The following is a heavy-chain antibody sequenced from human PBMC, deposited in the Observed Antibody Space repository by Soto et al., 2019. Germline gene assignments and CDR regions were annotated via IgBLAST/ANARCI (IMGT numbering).Heavy chain of an antibody. CDR2: IYYSGST. J-gene: IGHJ4*02. Sequence: SETLSLTCTVSGGSISSGGYYWSWIRQHPGKGLEWIGYIYYSGSTYYNPSLKSRVTISVDTSKNQFSLKLSSVTAADTAVYYCARWPQLEPRFDYWGQGTLGTVSS. D-gene: IGHD1-1*01. CDR1: GGSISSGGYY. V-gene: IGHV4-31*03. CDR3: ARWPQLEPRFDY.